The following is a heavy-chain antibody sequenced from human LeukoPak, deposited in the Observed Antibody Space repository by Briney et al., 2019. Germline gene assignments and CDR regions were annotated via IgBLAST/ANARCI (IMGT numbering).Heavy chain of an antibody. D-gene: IGHD5-18*01. CDR3: ARHVDSYVLRGFDY. V-gene: IGHV4-39*01. CDR2: IYYSGST. J-gene: IGHJ4*02. Sequence: PSETLSLTCTVSGGSISSSSYYWGWIRQPPGKGLGWIGSIYYSGSTYYNPSLKSRVTISVDTSKNQFSLKLSSVTAADTAVYYCARHVDSYVLRGFDYWGQGTLVTVSS. CDR1: GGSISSSSYY.